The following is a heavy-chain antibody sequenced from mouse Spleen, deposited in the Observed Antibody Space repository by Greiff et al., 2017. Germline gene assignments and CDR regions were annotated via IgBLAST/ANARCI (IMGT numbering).Heavy chain of an antibody. CDR3: ARQGITTATLFDY. D-gene: IGHD1-2*01. CDR2: ISSGGSYT. J-gene: IGHJ2*01. CDR1: GFTFSSYA. V-gene: IGHV5-9-3*01. Sequence: EVKLVESGGGLVKPGGSLKLSCAASGFTFSSYAMSWVRQTPEKRLEWVATISSGGSYTYYPDSVKGRFTISRDNAKNTLYLQMSSLRSEDTAMYYCARQGITTATLFDYWGQGTTLTVSS.